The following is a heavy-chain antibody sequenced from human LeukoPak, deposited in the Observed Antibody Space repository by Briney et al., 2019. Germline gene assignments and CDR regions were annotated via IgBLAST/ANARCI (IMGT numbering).Heavy chain of an antibody. CDR2: ISAYNGNT. CDR1: GYTFTSYG. V-gene: IGHV1-18*01. CDR3: ARVPPPDYDFWSGYSILSDY. Sequence: GASVKVSCKASGYTFTSYGISWVRQAPGQGLEWMGWISAYNGNTNYPQKLQGRVTMPTDTSTSTAYMELRSLRSDDTAVYYCARVPPPDYDFWSGYSILSDYWGQGTLVTVSS. J-gene: IGHJ4*02. D-gene: IGHD3-3*01.